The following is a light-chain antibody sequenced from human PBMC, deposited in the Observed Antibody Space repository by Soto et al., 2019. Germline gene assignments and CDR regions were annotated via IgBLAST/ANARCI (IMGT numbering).Light chain of an antibody. CDR2: EVT. V-gene: IGLV2-8*01. Sequence: QSVLTQPPSASGSPGQSVTFSCTGTSSDVGTYDYVSWYQQHPGKAPRLMIYEVTKRSSGVPDRFSGSKSGNTASLTVAGLQPEDEAVYYCSSYAGSHNYVVGTGTKFTVL. CDR1: SSDVGTYDY. J-gene: IGLJ1*01. CDR3: SSYAGSHNYV.